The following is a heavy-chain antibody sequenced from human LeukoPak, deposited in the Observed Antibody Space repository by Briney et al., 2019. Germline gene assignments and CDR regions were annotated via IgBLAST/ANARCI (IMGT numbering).Heavy chain of an antibody. CDR3: AKEEWLGNMNYFDY. V-gene: IGHV3-23*01. J-gene: IGHJ4*02. CDR1: GFTFSSYA. CDR2: ILGSGSDGST. Sequence: AGGSLRLSCAASGFTFSSYAMSWVRQAPGKGLEWVSSILGSGSDGSTNYADSVKGRFTISRDNSKNTLYLQMNSLRAEDTAVYYCAKEEWLGNMNYFDYWGQGTLVTVSS. D-gene: IGHD3-3*01.